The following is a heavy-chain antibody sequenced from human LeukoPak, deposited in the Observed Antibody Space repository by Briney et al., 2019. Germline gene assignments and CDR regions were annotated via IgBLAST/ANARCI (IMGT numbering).Heavy chain of an antibody. J-gene: IGHJ5*02. CDR2: INSDGCST. D-gene: IGHD5-18*01. CDR1: GFTFSSYW. Sequence: GGSLRLSCAVSGFTFSSYWMHWVRQAPGKGLVWVSRINSDGCSTIYADSVKGRFTISRDNAKNTLYLQMNSLRAEDTAVYYCAREASAAMVPWGQGTLVTVSS. CDR3: AREASAAMVP. V-gene: IGHV3-74*01.